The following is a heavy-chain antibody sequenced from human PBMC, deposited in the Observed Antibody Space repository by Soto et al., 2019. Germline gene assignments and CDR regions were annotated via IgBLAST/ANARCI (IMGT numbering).Heavy chain of an antibody. CDR2: MYYSGST. J-gene: IGHJ4*02. D-gene: IGHD1-26*01. CDR3: AREVVGATTKTGMRIDY. Sequence: PSETLSLTCTVSGGSISGYYWSWIRQPPGKGLEWIAYMYYSGSTNYNPSLKSRVIMSVDTSKNQFSLKLSSVTAADTAVYYCAREVVGATTKTGMRIDYWGQGTLVTVSS. V-gene: IGHV4-4*08. CDR1: GGSISGYY.